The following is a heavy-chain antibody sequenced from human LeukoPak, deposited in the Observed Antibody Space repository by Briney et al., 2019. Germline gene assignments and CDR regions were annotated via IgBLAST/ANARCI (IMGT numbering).Heavy chain of an antibody. CDR2: ISSSSSYI. D-gene: IGHD5-18*01. CDR3: ARVSTWIQLWSNFDY. CDR1: GFTFSSYS. J-gene: IGHJ4*02. Sequence: GGSLRLSCAASGFTFSSYSMNWVRKAPGKGLEWVSSISSSSSYIYYADSVKGRFTISRDNSKNTLYLQMNSLRAEDTAVYYCARVSTWIQLWSNFDYWGQGTLVTVSS. V-gene: IGHV3-21*01.